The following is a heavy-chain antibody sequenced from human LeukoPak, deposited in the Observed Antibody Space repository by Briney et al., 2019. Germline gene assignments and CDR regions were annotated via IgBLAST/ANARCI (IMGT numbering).Heavy chain of an antibody. J-gene: IGHJ4*02. D-gene: IGHD3-10*01. CDR3: ARGPSITMVRGVFDY. Sequence: SETLSLTCTVSGGSISSSSYYWSWIRQPPGKGLEWIGEINHSGSTNYNPSLKSRVTISADTSKNQFSLKLSSVTAADTAVYYCARGPSITMVRGVFDYWGQGTLVTVSS. CDR1: GGSISSSSYY. V-gene: IGHV4-39*07. CDR2: INHSGST.